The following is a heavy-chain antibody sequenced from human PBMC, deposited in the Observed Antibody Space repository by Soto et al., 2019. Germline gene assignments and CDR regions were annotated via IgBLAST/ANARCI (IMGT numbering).Heavy chain of an antibody. J-gene: IGHJ4*02. CDR2: ISAYNGNT. D-gene: IGHD6-13*01. V-gene: IGHV1-18*01. CDR1: GYTFTSYG. CDR3: VGERAAGPAVTFDY. Sequence: QVQLVQSGAEVKKPGASVKVSCKASGYTFTSYGISWLRQAPGQGVEWMGWISAYNGNTNYAQKLQGRVTMTTDTSTSTAYMELRSLRSDDTAVYYCVGERAAGPAVTFDYWGQGTLVTVSS.